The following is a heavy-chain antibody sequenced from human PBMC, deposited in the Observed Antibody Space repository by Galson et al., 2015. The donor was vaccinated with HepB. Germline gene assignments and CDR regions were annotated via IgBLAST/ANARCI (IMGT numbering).Heavy chain of an antibody. CDR2: INPNTGDT. J-gene: IGHJ4*02. V-gene: IGHV1-2*06. CDR3: ARGSNTYYDTKSYYLVFDY. CDR1: GYTFTGYY. D-gene: IGHD3-22*01. Sequence: SVKVSCKASGYTFTGYYLHWVRQAPGQGLEWMGRINPNTGDTNYAQKFQGRVTMTRYTSITTAYMELSRLRSDDTAVYYCARGSNTYYDTKSYYLVFDYWGQGTLVTVSS.